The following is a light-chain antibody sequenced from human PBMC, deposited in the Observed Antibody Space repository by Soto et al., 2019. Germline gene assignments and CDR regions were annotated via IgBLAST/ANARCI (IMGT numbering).Light chain of an antibody. J-gene: IGKJ1*01. V-gene: IGKV1-39*01. CDR2: TAS. Sequence: DIQMTQSPSSLSASVGDRVTITCRASQSISSYLNWYQQKPGKAPKLMIFTASSLQRGVPSRFSGSGSGTDFTLTISSLQPEDFASYSCQQSDSTPRTFGQGTKVEAK. CDR1: QSISSY. CDR3: QQSDSTPRT.